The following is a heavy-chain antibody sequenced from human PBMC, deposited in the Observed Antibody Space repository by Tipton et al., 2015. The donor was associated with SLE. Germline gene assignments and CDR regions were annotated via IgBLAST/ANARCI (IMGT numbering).Heavy chain of an antibody. CDR2: IYHSGST. V-gene: IGHV4-4*02. CDR1: GGSISSSNW. CDR3: ARRLYYYDSSGFFDL. Sequence: GLVKPSGTLSLTCAVSGGSISSSNWWSWVRQPPGKGLEWIGYIYHSGSTNYNPSLKSRVNISVDTSKNQFSLKLSSVTAADTAVYYCARRLYYYDSSGFFDLWGRGTLVTVSS. J-gene: IGHJ2*01. D-gene: IGHD3-22*01.